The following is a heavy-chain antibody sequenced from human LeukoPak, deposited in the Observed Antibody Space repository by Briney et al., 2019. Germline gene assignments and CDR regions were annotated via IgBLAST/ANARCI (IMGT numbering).Heavy chain of an antibody. Sequence: ASVTVSCTASGYTFTSYGISWVRQAPGQGLEWMGWISAYNGNTNYAQKLQGRVTVTTDTSTSTAYMELRSLRSDDTAVYYCARDGSGVLTYYYYGMDVWGQGTTVTVSS. CDR2: ISAYNGNT. J-gene: IGHJ6*02. V-gene: IGHV1-18*01. CDR1: GYTFTSYG. CDR3: ARDGSGVLTYYYYGMDV. D-gene: IGHD3-10*01.